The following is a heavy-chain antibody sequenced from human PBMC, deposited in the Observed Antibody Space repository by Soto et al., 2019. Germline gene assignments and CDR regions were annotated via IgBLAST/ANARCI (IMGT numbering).Heavy chain of an antibody. CDR2: IYHSGST. D-gene: IGHD4-17*01. J-gene: IGHJ4*02. V-gene: IGHV4-4*02. CDR3: ARGGDYRFDY. Sequence: PSETLSLTCAVSGGSISSSYWWSWVRQPPGKGLEWIGEIYHSGSTNYTPSLKSRVTISLDKSKNQFSLNLSSVTAADTAVYYCARGGDYRFDYWGQGTLVTVSS. CDR1: GGSISSSYW.